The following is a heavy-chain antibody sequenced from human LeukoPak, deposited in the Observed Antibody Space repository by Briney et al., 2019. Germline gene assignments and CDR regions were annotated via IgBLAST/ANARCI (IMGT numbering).Heavy chain of an antibody. CDR3: ARDRYSGSYPIDY. D-gene: IGHD1-26*01. CDR1: GFTFSDYY. CDR2: ISSSGSTI. V-gene: IGHV3-11*04. J-gene: IGHJ4*02. Sequence: GGSLRLSCAVSGFTFSDYYMSWLRQAPGKGLEWVPYISSSGSTIYYADSVKGRFTISSDNANTSLYLQMNSLRAEDTAVYYCARDRYSGSYPIDYWGQGTLVTVSS.